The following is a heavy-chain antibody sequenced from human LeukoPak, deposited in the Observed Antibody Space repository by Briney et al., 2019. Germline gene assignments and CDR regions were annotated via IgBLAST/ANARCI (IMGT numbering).Heavy chain of an antibody. CDR3: VRVIYGGGVTPYDY. Sequence: GGSLRLSCAASGFAFSTYSMNWVRQAPGKGLEWVSSISSSSTNIYYVDSVKGRFTISRDNSKNSLYLQMNSLRAEDTAVYYCVRVIYGGGVTPYDYWGQGTLVTVSS. CDR1: GFAFSTYS. D-gene: IGHD4-23*01. CDR2: ISSSSTNI. J-gene: IGHJ4*02. V-gene: IGHV3-21*01.